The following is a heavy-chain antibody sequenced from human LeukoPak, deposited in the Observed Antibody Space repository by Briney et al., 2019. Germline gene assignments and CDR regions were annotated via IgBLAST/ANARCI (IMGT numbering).Heavy chain of an antibody. CDR2: ISWNSGSI. Sequence: GGSLRLSCAASGFTFDDYAMHWVRQAPGEGLEWVSGISWNSGSIGYADSVKGRFTISRDNAKNSLYLQMNSLRAEDTALYYCAKDIGPGAFDIWGQGTMVTVSS. CDR3: AKDIGPGAFDI. V-gene: IGHV3-9*01. J-gene: IGHJ3*02. CDR1: GFTFDDYA.